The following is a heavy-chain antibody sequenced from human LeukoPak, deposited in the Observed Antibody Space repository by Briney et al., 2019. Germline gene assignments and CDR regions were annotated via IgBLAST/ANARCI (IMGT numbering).Heavy chain of an antibody. J-gene: IGHJ6*03. D-gene: IGHD6-13*01. Sequence: PSETLSLTCAVYGGSFSGYYWSWIRQPPGKGLEWXGEINHSGSTNYNPSLKSRVTISVDTSKNQFSLKLSSVTAADTAVYYCARGLRRWYGYMDVWGKGTTVTVSS. CDR2: INHSGST. V-gene: IGHV4-34*01. CDR1: GGSFSGYY. CDR3: ARGLRRWYGYMDV.